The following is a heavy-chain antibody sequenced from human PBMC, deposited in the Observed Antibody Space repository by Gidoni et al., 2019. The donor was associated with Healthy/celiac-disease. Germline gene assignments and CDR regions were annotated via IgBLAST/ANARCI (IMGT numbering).Heavy chain of an antibody. CDR3: ARGGIYYFDY. V-gene: IGHV3-33*01. CDR1: GFTFSSYG. J-gene: IGHJ4*02. D-gene: IGHD2-15*01. Sequence: QVQLVESGGGVVQPGRSLRLSCAASGFTFSSYGMHWVRQAPGKGLEWVAVIWYDGSNKYYADSVKGRFTISRDDSKNTLYLQMNSLRAEDTAVYYCARGGIYYFDYWGQGTLVTVSS. CDR2: IWYDGSNK.